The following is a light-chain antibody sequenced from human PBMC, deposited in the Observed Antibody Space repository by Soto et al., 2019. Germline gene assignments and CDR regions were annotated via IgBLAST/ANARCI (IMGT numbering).Light chain of an antibody. CDR2: ATS. J-gene: IGKJ2*01. CDR3: QQYIRYSHT. Sequence: DIQMTQSPSSLSASVGDRVTITCRASQGINKYLAWFQHKPGKAPKSLISATSTLQSGVASRFSGSGSGTDFTLTISSLQPESFATYYCQQYIRYSHTFGLHTQLEI. CDR1: QGINKY. V-gene: IGKV1-16*01.